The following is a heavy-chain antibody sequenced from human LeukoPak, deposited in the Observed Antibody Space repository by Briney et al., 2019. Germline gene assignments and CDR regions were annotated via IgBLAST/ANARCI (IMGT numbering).Heavy chain of an antibody. CDR2: ISGDSSTT. D-gene: IGHD2-15*01. V-gene: IGHV3-23*01. CDR1: GYTFSTYA. Sequence: PGGSLRLSCAASGYTFSTYAMSWVRQAPGKGLEWVSGISGDSSTTVYADSVKGRCTISRDNFKNTVYLQMSSLRAEDTAVYYCAKGLGHCSGGSCFPLYHGLDVWGQGTTVTVSS. J-gene: IGHJ6*02. CDR3: AKGLGHCSGGSCFPLYHGLDV.